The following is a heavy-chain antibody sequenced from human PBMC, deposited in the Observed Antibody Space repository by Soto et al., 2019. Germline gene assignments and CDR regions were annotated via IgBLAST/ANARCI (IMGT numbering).Heavy chain of an antibody. Sequence: QVQLVQSGAEVKKPGSSVKVSCKASGGTFSSYAISWVRQAPGQGLEWMGGIIPIFGTANYAQKFQGRVTITADESTSTAYMELSSLRSEDTAVYYCARISSGWYPSDYYYGMDVWGQGTTVTVSS. CDR3: ARISSGWYPSDYYYGMDV. CDR2: IIPIFGTA. CDR1: GGTFSSYA. D-gene: IGHD6-19*01. V-gene: IGHV1-69*01. J-gene: IGHJ6*02.